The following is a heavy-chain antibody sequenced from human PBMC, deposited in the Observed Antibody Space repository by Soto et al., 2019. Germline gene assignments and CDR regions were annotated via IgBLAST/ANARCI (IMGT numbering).Heavy chain of an antibody. CDR1: GFTFSSYN. D-gene: IGHD3-10*01. CDR2: ISSSSSST. J-gene: IGHJ3*02. V-gene: IGHV3-21*01. CDR3: ARDGGAMVRPGGAFDI. Sequence: EVQLVESGGGLVKPGGSLRLSCAASGFTFSSYNMNWVRQAPGKGLEWVSCISSSSSSTYYADSVKGRFTISRDNAKNSLYLQMNSLRADDTAVYYCARDGGAMVRPGGAFDIWGLGTMVTVSS.